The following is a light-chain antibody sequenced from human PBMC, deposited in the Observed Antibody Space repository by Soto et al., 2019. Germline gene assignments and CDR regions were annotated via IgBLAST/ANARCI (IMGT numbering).Light chain of an antibody. CDR1: ISNIGSNH. CDR2: RNN. J-gene: IGLJ1*01. CDR3: ATWDDRLSGRGV. Sequence: QSVLTQPPSASVTPGQRVTISCSGTISNIGSNHVYWYQQLPGMAPTLLIYRNNQRPSGVPDRFSGSKSGTSASLAISGLRSEDEADYYCATWDDRLSGRGVFGTGTKVTVL. V-gene: IGLV1-47*01.